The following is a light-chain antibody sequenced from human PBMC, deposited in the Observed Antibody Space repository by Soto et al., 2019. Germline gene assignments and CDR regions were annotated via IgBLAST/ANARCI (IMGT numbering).Light chain of an antibody. V-gene: IGKV3-20*01. CDR1: QSVSSNY. Sequence: EIVLTQSPGTLSLSPGEIATLSFRASQSVSSNYLAWYQQKPGQAPRLLIYGASNRATGIPDRFSGSGSGTDFTLTISRLEPEDFAVYYCQQYGGSPRTFGQGTKVDIK. CDR2: GAS. CDR3: QQYGGSPRT. J-gene: IGKJ1*01.